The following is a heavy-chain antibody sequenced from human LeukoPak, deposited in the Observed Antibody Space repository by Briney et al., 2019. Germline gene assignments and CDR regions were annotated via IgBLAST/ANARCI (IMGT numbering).Heavy chain of an antibody. CDR1: GYTFTSYG. CDR3: AICREGRFGELFPYYYYYYMDV. D-gene: IGHD3-10*01. J-gene: IGHJ6*03. Sequence: ASVKVSCKASGYTFTSYGISWVRQAPGQGLEWMGWISAYNGNTNYAQKLQGRVTMTTDTSTSTAYMELSSLRSEDTAVYYCAICREGRFGELFPYYYYYYMDVWGKGTTVTVSS. V-gene: IGHV1-18*01. CDR2: ISAYNGNT.